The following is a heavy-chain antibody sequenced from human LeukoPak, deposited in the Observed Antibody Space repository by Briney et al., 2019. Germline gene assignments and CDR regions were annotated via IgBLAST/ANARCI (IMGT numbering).Heavy chain of an antibody. D-gene: IGHD2-2*01. CDR3: ARDGGGTSADYYFDY. CDR2: LSYDGRDK. CDR1: RFTFTSYA. Sequence: TGRSLRLACAASRFTFTSYAMHWVRQAPGKGLERVAVLSYDGRDKHYADSVKGRFTISRDNSKSTLYLQMNSLRAEDTAVYYCARDGGGTSADYYFDYWGQGTLVTVSS. J-gene: IGHJ4*02. V-gene: IGHV3-30*04.